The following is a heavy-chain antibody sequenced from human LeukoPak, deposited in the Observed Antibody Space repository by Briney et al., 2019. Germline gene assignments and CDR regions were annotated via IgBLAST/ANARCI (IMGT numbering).Heavy chain of an antibody. V-gene: IGHV3-7*03. CDR2: IKQDGSEK. D-gene: IGHD3-10*01. J-gene: IGHJ4*02. CDR1: GFTFSSHW. CDR3: ARAPATLYGSGSYYTDY. Sequence: GGSLRLSCAASGFTFSSHWMSWVRQAPGKGLEWVANIKQDGSEKYYVDSVKGRLTISRDNAKNSLYLQMNSLRAEDTAVYYCARAPATLYGSGSYYTDYWGQGTLVTVSS.